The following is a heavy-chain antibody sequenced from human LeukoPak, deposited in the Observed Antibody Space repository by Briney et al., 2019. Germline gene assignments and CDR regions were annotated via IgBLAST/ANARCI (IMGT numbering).Heavy chain of an antibody. Sequence: AGGSLRLSCAASGFTFSNYAMHWVRQAPGKGLEWVAVISFEINNNYYADSVKGRFAISRDNSKNTLYLQMNSVRPEDTAVYHCARGTGDTSSWYHDYWGQGTLVTVSS. CDR2: ISFEINNN. V-gene: IGHV3-30*09. J-gene: IGHJ4*02. CDR3: ARGTGDTSSWYHDY. CDR1: GFTFSNYA. D-gene: IGHD6-13*01.